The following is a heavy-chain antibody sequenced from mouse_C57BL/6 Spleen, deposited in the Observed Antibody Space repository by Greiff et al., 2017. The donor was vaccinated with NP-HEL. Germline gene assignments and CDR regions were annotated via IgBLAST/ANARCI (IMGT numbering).Heavy chain of an antibody. J-gene: IGHJ2*01. CDR2: ISDGGSYT. Sequence: EVQGVESGGGLVKPGGSLKLSCAASGFTFSSYAMSWVRQTPEKRLEWVATISDGGSYTYYPDNVKGRFTISRDNAKNNLYLQMSHLKSEDTAMYYCARVGSSVFDYWGQGTTLTVSS. V-gene: IGHV5-4*01. D-gene: IGHD1-1*01. CDR3: ARVGSSVFDY. CDR1: GFTFSSYA.